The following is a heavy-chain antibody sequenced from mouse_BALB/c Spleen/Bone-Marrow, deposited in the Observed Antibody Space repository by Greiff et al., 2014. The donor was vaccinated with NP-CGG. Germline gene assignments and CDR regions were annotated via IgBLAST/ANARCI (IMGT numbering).Heavy chain of an antibody. V-gene: IGHV14-3*02. J-gene: IGHJ3*01. D-gene: IGHD2-14*01. Sequence: VQLKQSGAELVKPGASVKLSCTASGFNIKDTYMHWVKQRPEQGLEWIGRIDPANGNTKYDPKFQGKATITTDTSSNTAYLQFRSLTSEDTAVYYCARYDYRYSWFAYWGQGPLVTVAA. CDR3: ARYDYRYSWFAY. CDR2: IDPANGNT. CDR1: GFNIKDTY.